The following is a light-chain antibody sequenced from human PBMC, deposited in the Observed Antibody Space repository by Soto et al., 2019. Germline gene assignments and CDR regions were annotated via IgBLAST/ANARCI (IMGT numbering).Light chain of an antibody. Sequence: DSVLTQSPGTLSLSPGETATLSCSARQSVSSSYLAWYQQKPGQAPRLLIYGASSRATGIRDRFSGSGSGTDFTLTISRLEAEDFAVYYCQQYGSSPSTFGQGTKADI. CDR2: GAS. V-gene: IGKV3-20*01. CDR1: QSVSSSY. CDR3: QQYGSSPST. J-gene: IGKJ1*01.